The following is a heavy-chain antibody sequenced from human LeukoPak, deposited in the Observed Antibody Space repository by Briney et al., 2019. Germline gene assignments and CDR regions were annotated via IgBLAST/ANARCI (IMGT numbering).Heavy chain of an antibody. CDR1: GFTVSNTY. J-gene: IGHJ5*02. Sequence: GGSLRLSCVASGFTVSNTYMTWVRQAPGKGLEWVSNLYSGGSTYYAHSVKGRFTISRDNPKNTVYLQMNSLGAEDTAVYYCARQSNYGDYDPWGQGTLVTVSS. V-gene: IGHV3-53*01. CDR3: ARQSNYGDYDP. CDR2: LYSGGST. D-gene: IGHD4-17*01.